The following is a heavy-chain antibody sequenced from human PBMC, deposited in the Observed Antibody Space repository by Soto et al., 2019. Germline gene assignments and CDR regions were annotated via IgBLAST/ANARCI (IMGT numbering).Heavy chain of an antibody. CDR2: ISAYNGNT. J-gene: IGHJ3*02. CDR3: ARGALSGRPSDDAFDI. D-gene: IGHD5-12*01. V-gene: IGHV1-18*04. Sequence: SVKVSCKASVYTFTSYGISWVRQAPGQGLEWMGWISAYNGNTNYAQKLQGRVTMTTDTSTSTAYMELRSLRSDDTAVYYCARGALSGRPSDDAFDIWGQGTMVTASS. CDR1: VYTFTSYG.